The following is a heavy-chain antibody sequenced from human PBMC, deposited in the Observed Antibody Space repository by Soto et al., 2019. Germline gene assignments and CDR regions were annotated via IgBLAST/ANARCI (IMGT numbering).Heavy chain of an antibody. CDR2: MNPNSGNT. CDR1: GYTFTSYD. Sequence: ASVKVSCKASGYTFTSYDINWVRQATGQGLEWMGWMNPNSGNTGYAQKFQGRVTMTRNTSISTAYMELSSLRSEDTAVYYCARKNEGRPRYYCYGMDVWGQGTTDTVSS. J-gene: IGHJ6*01. CDR3: ARKNEGRPRYYCYGMDV. V-gene: IGHV1-8*01.